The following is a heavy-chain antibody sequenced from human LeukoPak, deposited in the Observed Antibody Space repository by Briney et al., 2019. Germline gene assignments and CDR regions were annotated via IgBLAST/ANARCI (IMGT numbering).Heavy chain of an antibody. V-gene: IGHV3-23*01. CDR1: GFTFSTYA. CDR2: ISANGADK. CDR3: ANYRKPQGLDY. D-gene: IGHD1-14*01. J-gene: IGHJ4*02. Sequence: GGSLRLSCAVSGFTFSTYAMSWVRQAPGQGLEWVSAISANGADKYYADSVKGRFTISRDNSKNTLFLQMTSLRVEDTAVYYCANYRKPQGLDYWGQGTLVTVSS.